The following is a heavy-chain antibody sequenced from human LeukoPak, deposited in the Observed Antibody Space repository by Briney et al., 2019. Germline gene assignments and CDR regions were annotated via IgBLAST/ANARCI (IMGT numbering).Heavy chain of an antibody. CDR3: ARVLQNYYHMDV. Sequence: SETLSLTCTVSGVSINSHYWSWIRQPPGKGLEWIGFIYDSGSANYKSSLKSRVTMTVDTSKNQFSLKVNSATAADTAVYYCARVLQNYYHMDVWGKGTTVTVSS. J-gene: IGHJ6*03. CDR2: IYDSGSA. V-gene: IGHV4-59*11. CDR1: GVSINSHY. D-gene: IGHD3-3*01.